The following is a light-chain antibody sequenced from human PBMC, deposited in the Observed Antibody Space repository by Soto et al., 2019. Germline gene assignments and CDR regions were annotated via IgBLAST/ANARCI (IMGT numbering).Light chain of an antibody. CDR2: SAS. CDR1: QAIRND. J-gene: IGKJ1*01. Sequence: AIQMTQSPSSLSASVGDRVTITCRASQAIRNDLGWYQQKSGKAPKLLIYSASSLQSGVPSRFSGSGSGTDFTLTISSLQPEDFAIYFCLQDYNYPLTFGQGTKVESK. CDR3: LQDYNYPLT. V-gene: IGKV1-6*01.